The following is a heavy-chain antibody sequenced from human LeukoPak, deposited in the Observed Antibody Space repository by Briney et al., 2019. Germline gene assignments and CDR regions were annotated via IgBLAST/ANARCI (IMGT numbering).Heavy chain of an antibody. CDR3: ARDGAAAGVLGFDP. D-gene: IGHD6-13*01. V-gene: IGHV4-31*03. CDR2: IYYSGST. Sequence: KSSETLSLTCTVSSGSMSSGGYYWSWIRQHPGKGLEWIGYIYYSGSTYYNPSLKSRVTISVDTSKNQFSLKLSSVTAADTAVYYCARDGAAAGVLGFDPWGQGTLVTVSS. CDR1: SGSMSSGGYY. J-gene: IGHJ5*02.